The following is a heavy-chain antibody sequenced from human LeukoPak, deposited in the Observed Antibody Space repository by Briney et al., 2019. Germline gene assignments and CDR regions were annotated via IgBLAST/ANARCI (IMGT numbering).Heavy chain of an antibody. J-gene: IGHJ4*02. V-gene: IGHV3-30*18. D-gene: IGHD2-2*01. Sequence: GGSLRLSCVAYGVTLSSYGMHWVRQAPGKGLEWVAVISYDGTNKYYADSVKGRFTISRDNSKNALYLQTNSLRAEDTAVYYCAKDRYCDSTSCPTDYWGQGTLVTVSS. CDR1: GVTLSSYG. CDR3: AKDRYCDSTSCPTDY. CDR2: ISYDGTNK.